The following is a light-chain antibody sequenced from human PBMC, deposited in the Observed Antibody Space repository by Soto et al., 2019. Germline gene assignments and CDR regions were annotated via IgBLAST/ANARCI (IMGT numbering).Light chain of an antibody. J-gene: IGKJ4*01. V-gene: IGKV3-15*01. CDR3: QQYHHLNRS. CDR1: QSVSTN. Sequence: EVVMTQSPATLSVSPGERATLSCRASQSVSTNLVWYQQKPGQAPRLLIYSASTMATGITARFSGTGSGTEFTLAISSLQSEDFAVYYCQQYHHLNRSFGGGTRVESK. CDR2: SAS.